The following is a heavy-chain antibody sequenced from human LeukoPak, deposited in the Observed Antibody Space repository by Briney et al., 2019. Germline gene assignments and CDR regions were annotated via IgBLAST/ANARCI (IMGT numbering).Heavy chain of an antibody. CDR1: GFTFSSYE. J-gene: IGHJ3*02. Sequence: PGGSLRLSCAASGFTFSSYEMNWVRQAPGKGLEWVSYISSSGSTIYYADSVKGRFTISRDNSRNTFYLQMNSLTPEDTAMYYCAREGTERANDAFDIWGQGTMVIVSS. V-gene: IGHV3-48*03. CDR3: AREGTERANDAFDI. CDR2: ISSSGSTI.